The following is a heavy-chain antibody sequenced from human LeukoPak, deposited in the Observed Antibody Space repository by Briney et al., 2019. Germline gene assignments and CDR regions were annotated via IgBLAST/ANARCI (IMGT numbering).Heavy chain of an antibody. D-gene: IGHD3-10*01. Sequence: GGPLRLSCGASGFTFSSYGMHWVRQAPGKGLEWVAVISSDGSNKYYADSVKGRFTVSRDNSKNTLYLQMNSLRPEDAAVYYCAKEIYFGSGSYPDYWGQGTLVTVSS. J-gene: IGHJ4*02. V-gene: IGHV3-30*18. CDR2: ISSDGSNK. CDR3: AKEIYFGSGSYPDY. CDR1: GFTFSSYG.